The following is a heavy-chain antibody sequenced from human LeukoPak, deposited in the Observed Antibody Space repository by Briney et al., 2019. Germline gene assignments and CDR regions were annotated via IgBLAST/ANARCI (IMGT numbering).Heavy chain of an antibody. Sequence: SETLSLTCTVSGGSISSSSYYWGWIRQPPGKGLEWVGSIYYSGSTYYNPSLKSRVTISVDTSKNQFSLKLSSVTAADTAVYYCARQRKNWFDPWAREPWSPSPQ. CDR3: ARQRKNWFDP. CDR1: GGSISSSSYY. V-gene: IGHV4-39*01. J-gene: IGHJ5*02. CDR2: IYYSGST.